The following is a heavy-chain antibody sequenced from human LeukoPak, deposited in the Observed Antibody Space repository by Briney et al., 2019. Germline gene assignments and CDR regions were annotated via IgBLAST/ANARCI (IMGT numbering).Heavy chain of an antibody. Sequence: SETLSLTCAVYGGSFSGYYWSWIRQPPGKGVEWIGEINHSGSTNYNPSLKSRVTISVDTSKNQFSLKLSSATAADTAVYYCARGTNILTGYYYYMDVWGKGTTVTVSS. CDR1: GGSFSGYY. J-gene: IGHJ6*03. V-gene: IGHV4-34*01. D-gene: IGHD3-9*01. CDR2: INHSGST. CDR3: ARGTNILTGYYYYMDV.